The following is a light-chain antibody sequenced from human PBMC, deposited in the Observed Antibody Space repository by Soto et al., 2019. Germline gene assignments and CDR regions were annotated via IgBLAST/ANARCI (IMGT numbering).Light chain of an antibody. CDR2: CAS. J-gene: IGKJ5*01. V-gene: IGKV3-15*01. CDR1: QSVRTK. CDR3: QQKNSWTPIT. Sequence: EIVMTQSPGTLSVSPGEGATLFCRASQSVRTKLAWYQQRAGHAPRLLMYCASTRATGIPDRFSGSGSGTEFTRTIRSLQSEDLEVYYCQQKNSWTPITFGQGTRLEIK.